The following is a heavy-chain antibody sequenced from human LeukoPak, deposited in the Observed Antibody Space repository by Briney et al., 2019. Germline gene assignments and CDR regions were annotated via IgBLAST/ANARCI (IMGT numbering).Heavy chain of an antibody. J-gene: IGHJ3*02. CDR3: ARGIVGAIVDAFDI. D-gene: IGHD1-26*01. CDR2: ISSSSSYI. V-gene: IGHV3-21*01. CDR1: GFTFSSYS. Sequence: GGSLRLSCAAFGFTFSSYSMNWVRQAPGKGLEWVSSISSSSSYIYYADSVKGRFTNSRDNAKNSLYLQMNSLRAEDTAVYYCARGIVGAIVDAFDIWGQGTMVTVSS.